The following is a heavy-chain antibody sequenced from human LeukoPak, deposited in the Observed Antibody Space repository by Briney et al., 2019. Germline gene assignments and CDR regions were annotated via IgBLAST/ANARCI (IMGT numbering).Heavy chain of an antibody. Sequence: PGGSLRLSCAASGFTFSNYAMHWVRQAPGKGLEWVAFIRHDGSDIYYADSVKGRFTISRDNSKDTLYFQMNSLIYDGTAVYYCAKTGFQWGEYFYYMDVWGKGTTVTVSS. CDR3: AKTGFQWGEYFYYMDV. V-gene: IGHV3-30*02. CDR1: GFTFSNYA. J-gene: IGHJ6*03. CDR2: IRHDGSDI. D-gene: IGHD1-14*01.